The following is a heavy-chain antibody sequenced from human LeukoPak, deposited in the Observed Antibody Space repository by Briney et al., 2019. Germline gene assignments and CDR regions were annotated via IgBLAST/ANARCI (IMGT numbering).Heavy chain of an antibody. CDR3: ARGGQQSSCYIGFSYGMDV. D-gene: IGHD6-13*01. Sequence: GASVKVSFKASGYTFTGYYMHWVRQAPGQGREWMGWINPNSGGTNYAQKFQGWVTMTRDTSISTAYMELSRLRSDDTAVYYCARGGQQSSCYIGFSYGMDVWGKGTTVTVSS. CDR1: GYTFTGYY. J-gene: IGHJ6*04. V-gene: IGHV1-2*04. CDR2: INPNSGGT.